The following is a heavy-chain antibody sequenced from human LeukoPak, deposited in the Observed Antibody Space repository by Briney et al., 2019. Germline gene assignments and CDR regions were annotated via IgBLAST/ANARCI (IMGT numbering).Heavy chain of an antibody. D-gene: IGHD5-24*01. CDR3: ARRSSKRFNWYFDL. J-gene: IGHJ2*01. CDR1: GGLLRRYY. Sequence: SHTLSLICAFYGGLLRRYYWSWIRQPPGKGLEWIGEINHSGSTNYNPSLKSRVTISVDTSKNQFSLKLSSVTAADTAVYYCARRSSKRFNWYFDLWGRGTLVTVSS. CDR2: INHSGST. V-gene: IGHV4-34*01.